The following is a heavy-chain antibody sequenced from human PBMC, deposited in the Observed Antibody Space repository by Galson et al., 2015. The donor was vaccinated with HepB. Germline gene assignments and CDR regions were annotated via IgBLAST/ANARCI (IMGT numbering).Heavy chain of an antibody. CDR1: GGTFSSYT. CDR2: IIPILGIA. CDR3: ARDPYTAMVTPAGNFDY. V-gene: IGHV1-69*04. Sequence: QSGAEVKKPGESLKISCKASGGTFSSYTISWVRQAPGQGLEWMGRIIPILGIANYAQKFQGRVTITADKSTSTAYMELSSLRSEDTAVYYCARDPYTAMVTPAGNFDYWGQGTLVTVSS. D-gene: IGHD5-18*01. J-gene: IGHJ4*02.